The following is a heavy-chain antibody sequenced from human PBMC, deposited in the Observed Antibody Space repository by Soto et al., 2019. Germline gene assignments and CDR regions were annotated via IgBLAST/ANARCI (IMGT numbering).Heavy chain of an antibody. V-gene: IGHV3-53*01. J-gene: IGHJ4*02. D-gene: IGHD3-3*01. CDR1: RFSVSTHY. CDR3: ARDKTPADMPFGY. Sequence: GGCLRLACAASRFSVSTHYMSCVSQSPGKGLEWLAIVYSGVSTYYSDCVAARFTIYRAISKNTPSRHMNDLRATDTPGINCARDKTPADMPFGYWGQGTRVTVSS. CDR2: VYSGVST.